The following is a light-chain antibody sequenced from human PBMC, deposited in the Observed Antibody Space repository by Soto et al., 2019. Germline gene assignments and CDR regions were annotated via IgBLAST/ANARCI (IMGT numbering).Light chain of an antibody. Sequence: QSVLTQRPSVSGTPGQRVIISCSGSRSNIGSNSVNWYQQLPGTAPKLLIYINAQRPSGVPDRFSGSTSGTSVSLAISGLQSEDEADYYCASWDDRLKGYVFGTGTKVTVL. CDR1: RSNIGSNS. CDR3: ASWDDRLKGYV. J-gene: IGLJ1*01. CDR2: INA. V-gene: IGLV1-44*01.